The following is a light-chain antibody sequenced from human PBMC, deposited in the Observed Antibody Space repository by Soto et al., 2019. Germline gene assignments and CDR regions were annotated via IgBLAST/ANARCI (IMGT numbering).Light chain of an antibody. Sequence: DIQMTQSPSSLSASVGDRVTMTCRASQPISIYLNWYQQKPGRAPKILIYAASRLRSGVPSRFSADGSGTDFTLTISSLQPEDFATYYCLQSSSTPPFAFGTGTKVHLK. J-gene: IGKJ3*01. CDR1: QPISIY. CDR2: AAS. CDR3: LQSSSTPPFA. V-gene: IGKV1-39*01.